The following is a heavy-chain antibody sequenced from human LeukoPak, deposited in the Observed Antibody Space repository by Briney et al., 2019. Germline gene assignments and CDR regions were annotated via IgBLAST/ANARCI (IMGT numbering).Heavy chain of an antibody. V-gene: IGHV3-23*01. CDR3: AKGGYCSSSSCYGVDAFDI. J-gene: IGHJ3*02. D-gene: IGHD2-2*01. CDR2: ISGSGGST. Sequence: PGGSLRLSRAASGFTFSSYAMSWVRQAPGKGLEWVSAISGSGGSTYYADSVKGRFTISRDNSKNTLYLQMNSLRAEDTAVYYCAKGGYCSSSSCYGVDAFDIWGQGTMVTVSS. CDR1: GFTFSSYA.